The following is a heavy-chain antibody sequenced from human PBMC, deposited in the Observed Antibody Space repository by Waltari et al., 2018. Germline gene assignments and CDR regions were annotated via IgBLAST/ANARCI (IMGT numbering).Heavy chain of an antibody. V-gene: IGHV4-59*02. J-gene: IGHJ4*02. CDR1: GGSVNSYY. CDR2: IYYNGNT. Sequence: QVQLQESGPGLVKPSETLSLTCTVSGGSVNSYYWSWLRQPPGKGLEWIGHIYYNGNTDYNPSLKSRVTILVDTSKNQVSLKLTSVTAADTALYCCAREIYGGNSRPYDHWGQGTLVTVAS. D-gene: IGHD2-21*02. CDR3: AREIYGGNSRPYDH.